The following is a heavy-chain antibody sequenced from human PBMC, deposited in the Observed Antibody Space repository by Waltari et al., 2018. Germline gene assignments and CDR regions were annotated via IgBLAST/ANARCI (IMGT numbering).Heavy chain of an antibody. CDR3: ARDQWFAFDI. CDR2: IKKDGSEE. D-gene: IGHD3-22*01. Sequence: PASGFTLSSYWMGWVRQAPGKGLEWVANIKKDGSEEYYVDSVRGRFTISRDNAKNSLYLQMNSLRPEDTAVYYCARDQWFAFDIWGQGTMVTVSS. V-gene: IGHV3-7*01. CDR1: GFTLSSYW. J-gene: IGHJ3*02.